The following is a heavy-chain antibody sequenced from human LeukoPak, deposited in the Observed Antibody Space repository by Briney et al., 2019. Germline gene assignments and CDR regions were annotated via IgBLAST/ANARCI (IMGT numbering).Heavy chain of an antibody. CDR2: INPNSGGT. CDR3: ARVVALTGTPVYYTDV. D-gene: IGHD6-19*01. V-gene: IGHV1-2*02. Sequence: ASVKVSCKASGYTFTGQYMHWVRQAPGQRLEWMGWINPNSGGTNYAQKFQGRVTMTRDTSISTAYMELNRLRSDDTAVYYCARVVALTGTPVYYTDVWGKGTTVTVSS. CDR1: GYTFTGQY. J-gene: IGHJ6*03.